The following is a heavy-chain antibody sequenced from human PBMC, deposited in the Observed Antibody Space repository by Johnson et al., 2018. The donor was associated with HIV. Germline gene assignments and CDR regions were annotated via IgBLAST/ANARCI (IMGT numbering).Heavy chain of an antibody. J-gene: IGHJ3*02. CDR3: ARDLETSGWYQGTFDI. CDR1: GFTFSSYA. D-gene: IGHD6-19*01. Sequence: VQLVESGGGVVQPGRSLRLSCAASGFTFSSYAMHWVRQAPGKGLEWVAVISYDGSNKYYADSVKGRFPFSRDNSKNTLYLQMNSLRAEDTAVYYCARDLETSGWYQGTFDIWGQGTMVTVSS. CDR2: ISYDGSNK. V-gene: IGHV3-30-3*01.